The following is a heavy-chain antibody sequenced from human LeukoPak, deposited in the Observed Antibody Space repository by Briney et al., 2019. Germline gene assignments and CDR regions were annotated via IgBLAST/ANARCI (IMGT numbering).Heavy chain of an antibody. CDR2: ISYDGRDK. J-gene: IGHJ4*02. V-gene: IGHV3-30*18. D-gene: IGHD3-22*01. CDR1: GFTFSSSG. Sequence: GGSLRLSCTASGFTFSSSGMHWVRQAPGKGLEWVAIISYDGRDKYYADSVKGRFTISRDNPKNTLFLQMNSLRAEDTAVYYCAKGGNYYDSSGYGEFDYWGQGTLVTVSS. CDR3: AKGGNYYDSSGYGEFDY.